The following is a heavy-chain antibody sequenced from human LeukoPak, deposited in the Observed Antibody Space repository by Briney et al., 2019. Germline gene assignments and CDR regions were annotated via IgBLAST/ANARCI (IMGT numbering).Heavy chain of an antibody. CDR3: ARVVRDCSSTSCYYSYYYYYMDV. V-gene: IGHV1-2*02. J-gene: IGHJ6*03. D-gene: IGHD2-2*01. CDR1: GYTFTSYD. CDR2: MNPNSGGT. Sequence: ASVKVSCKASGYTFTSYDINWVRQATGQGLEWMGWMNPNSGGTNYAQKFQGRVTMTRDTSISTAYMELSRLRSDDTAVYYCARVVRDCSSTSCYYSYYYYYMDVWGKGTTVTVSS.